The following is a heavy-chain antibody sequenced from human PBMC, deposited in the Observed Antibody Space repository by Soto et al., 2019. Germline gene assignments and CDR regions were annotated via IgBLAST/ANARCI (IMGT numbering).Heavy chain of an antibody. V-gene: IGHV3-23*01. Sequence: EVQLLESGGDLVQPGGSLRLSCAPSGFTFSTYAMNWVRQPPGKGLEWVSGISGNGDKTYYADSVKGRFTVSRDNSKKMLYLQMNTLRAEDTAVYYCAKDPGYPYGHGLDVWGQGTTVTVSS. CDR1: GFTFSTYA. CDR3: AKDPGYPYGHGLDV. J-gene: IGHJ6*02. CDR2: ISGNGDKT. D-gene: IGHD3-10*01.